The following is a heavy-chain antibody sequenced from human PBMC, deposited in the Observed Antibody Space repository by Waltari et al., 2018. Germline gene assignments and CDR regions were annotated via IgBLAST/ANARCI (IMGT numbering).Heavy chain of an antibody. V-gene: IGHV3-43*02. D-gene: IGHD3-9*01. CDR1: GLKFPDYA. CDR3: AKDRAYYDTLTGYIAAAGYFDS. CDR2: VSGDGGVK. Sequence: EVQLVDSGGGVVQPGGSLRLSCTASGLKFPDYAMNWVRQAPGKGLEWIALVSGDGGVKYYADSVKGRFTISRDNNRNSLYLQMNGLTADDTALYFCAKDRAYYDTLTGYIAAAGYFDSWGQGTRVTVSS. J-gene: IGHJ4*02.